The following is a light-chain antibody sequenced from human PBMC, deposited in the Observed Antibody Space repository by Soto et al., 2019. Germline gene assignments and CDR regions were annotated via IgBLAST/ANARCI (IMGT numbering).Light chain of an antibody. V-gene: IGKV3-20*01. J-gene: IGKJ4*01. CDR1: QTVRNNY. CDR3: KQFSSYPLT. Sequence: EFVLTKSPGTLSLSQGERATLSCRASQTVRNNYLAWHQQNPGQAPRLLIYDASSRATGIPDRFSGGGSGTDFTLTISRLETEDLAVYYCKQFSSYPLTFGGVTK. CDR2: DAS.